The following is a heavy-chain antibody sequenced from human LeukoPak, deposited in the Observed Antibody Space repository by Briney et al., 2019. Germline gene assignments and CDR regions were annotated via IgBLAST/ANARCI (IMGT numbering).Heavy chain of an antibody. Sequence: GRSLRLSCAASGFTFSSYAMHWVRQAPGKGLEWVAVISYDGSNKYYADSVKGRFTISRDNSKNTLYLQMNSLRAEDTAVYYCARDGHSGYDVVGHYYFDHWGQGTLVTVSS. D-gene: IGHD5-12*01. J-gene: IGHJ4*02. CDR2: ISYDGSNK. V-gene: IGHV3-30*04. CDR3: ARDGHSGYDVVGHYYFDH. CDR1: GFTFSSYA.